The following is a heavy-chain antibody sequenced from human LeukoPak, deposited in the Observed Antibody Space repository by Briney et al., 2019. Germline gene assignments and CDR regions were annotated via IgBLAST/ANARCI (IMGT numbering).Heavy chain of an antibody. Sequence: GASVKVSCKASGYTFTSYDINWVRQATGQGLEWMGWMNPSSGNTGYAQKFQGRVTMTRNTSISTAYMELSSLRSEDTAVYYCARTIRITMVRGVPPLYYFDYWGQGTLVTVSS. D-gene: IGHD3-10*01. V-gene: IGHV1-8*01. CDR2: MNPSSGNT. J-gene: IGHJ4*02. CDR1: GYTFTSYD. CDR3: ARTIRITMVRGVPPLYYFDY.